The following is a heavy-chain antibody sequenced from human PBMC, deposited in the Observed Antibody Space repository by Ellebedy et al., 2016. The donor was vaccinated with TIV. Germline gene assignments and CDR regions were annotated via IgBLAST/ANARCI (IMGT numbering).Heavy chain of an antibody. D-gene: IGHD1-1*01. J-gene: IGHJ3*02. CDR3: ARGFKNWKDVANDAFDI. CDR2: ISGSGGST. CDR1: GFTFSSYA. Sequence: GGSLRLXCAASGFTFSSYAMSWVRQAPGKGLEWVSAISGSGGSTYYADSVKGRFTISRDNSKNTLYLQMNSLRAEDTAVYYCARGFKNWKDVANDAFDIWGQGTMVTVSS. V-gene: IGHV3-23*01.